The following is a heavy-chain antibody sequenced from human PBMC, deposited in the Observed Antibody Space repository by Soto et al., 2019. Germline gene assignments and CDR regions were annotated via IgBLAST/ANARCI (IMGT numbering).Heavy chain of an antibody. J-gene: IGHJ4*02. CDR3: ANGRATYGLLTHDY. V-gene: IGHV3-23*01. D-gene: IGHD3-10*01. CDR1: GFSFRNYA. Sequence: GGSLRLSCAASGFSFRNYAMSWVRQSPGKGLEWISTLTGSSSNIYYADSVKGRFAISRDNSRNTLYLQMNSLTAEDTAVYYCANGRATYGLLTHDYWGQGTLVTVSS. CDR2: LTGSSSNI.